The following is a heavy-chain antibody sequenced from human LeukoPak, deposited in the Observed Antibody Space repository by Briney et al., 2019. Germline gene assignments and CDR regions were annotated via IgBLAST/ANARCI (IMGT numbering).Heavy chain of an antibody. V-gene: IGHV4-59*12. CDR1: GGSISSYY. D-gene: IGHD1-14*01. Sequence: SETLSLTCTVSGGSISSYYWSWIRQPPGKGLEWIGYIYYTGTTDYNPSLKSRVTISADTSKNQFSLKLSSVTAADTAVYYCAKNGQTGFSFDPWGQGTLVTVSS. CDR3: AKNGQTGFSFDP. J-gene: IGHJ5*02. CDR2: IYYTGTT.